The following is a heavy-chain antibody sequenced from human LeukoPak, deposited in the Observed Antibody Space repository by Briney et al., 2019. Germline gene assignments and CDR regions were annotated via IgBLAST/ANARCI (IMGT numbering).Heavy chain of an antibody. CDR2: ISWDGGST. CDR1: GFTFDDYA. Sequence: PGGSLRLSCAASGFTFDDYAMHWVRQAPGKGLEWVSLISWDGGSTYYADSVKGRFTISRDNSKNSLYLQMNSLRAEDTAVYYCARVGRRGIAVAEYFQHWGQGTLVTVSS. D-gene: IGHD6-19*01. CDR3: ARVGRRGIAVAEYFQH. V-gene: IGHV3-43D*03. J-gene: IGHJ1*01.